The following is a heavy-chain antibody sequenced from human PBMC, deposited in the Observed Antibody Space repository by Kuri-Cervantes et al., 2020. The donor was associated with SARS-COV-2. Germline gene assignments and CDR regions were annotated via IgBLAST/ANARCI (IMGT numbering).Heavy chain of an antibody. V-gene: IGHV3-23*01. CDR3: AKWRGYSGTYQIDY. J-gene: IGHJ4*02. Sequence: GEYLKISCAASGFTVSSYSMNWVRQTPGKGLQWVSLISGRGGSTYYTDSVKGRFAISRDNSKNTLYLQMSSLRAEDTAVYYCAKWRGYSGTYQIDYWGQGTLVTVSS. CDR2: ISGRGGST. CDR1: GFTVSSYS. D-gene: IGHD1-26*01.